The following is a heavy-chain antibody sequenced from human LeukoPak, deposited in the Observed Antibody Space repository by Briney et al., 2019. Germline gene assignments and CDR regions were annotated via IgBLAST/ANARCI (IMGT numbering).Heavy chain of an antibody. CDR2: IYYSGST. Sequence: SETLSLTCTVSGGSISSYYWGWIRQPPGKGLEWIGYIYYSGSTNYNPSHKSRVTISVDTSKNQFSLKLSSVTAADTAVYYCARGASGWYLFFYYWGQGTLVTVSS. V-gene: IGHV4-59*01. CDR1: GGSISSYY. CDR3: ARGASGWYLFFYY. J-gene: IGHJ4*02. D-gene: IGHD6-19*01.